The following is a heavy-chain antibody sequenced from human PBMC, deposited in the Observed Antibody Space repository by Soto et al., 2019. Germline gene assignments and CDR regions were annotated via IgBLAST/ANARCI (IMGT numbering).Heavy chain of an antibody. J-gene: IGHJ4*02. D-gene: IGHD6-6*01. CDR3: AIHGVSYSSSSPLDY. CDR2: INPSGGST. CDR1: GYTFTSYY. V-gene: IGHV1-46*01. Sequence: ASVKVSCKASGYTFTSYYIHWVRQAPGQGLEWMGIINPSGGSTSYAQKFQGRVTMTRDTSTSTVYMELSSLRSEDTAVYYCAIHGVSYSSSSPLDYWGQGALVTVSS.